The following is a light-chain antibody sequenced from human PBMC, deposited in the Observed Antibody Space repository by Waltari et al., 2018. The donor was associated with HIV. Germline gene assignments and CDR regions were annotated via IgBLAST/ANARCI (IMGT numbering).Light chain of an antibody. Sequence: ENVLTQSPGTLSLSPGERATLSCRASRSVSSNSLTWYQQRPGQAPSLLIYAASTRATAIPDRFSGSGSGTDFTLTISRLEPEDFAVYYCQQYGTSPYTFGQGTKVEI. V-gene: IGKV3-20*01. CDR3: QQYGTSPYT. J-gene: IGKJ2*01. CDR1: RSVSSNS. CDR2: AAS.